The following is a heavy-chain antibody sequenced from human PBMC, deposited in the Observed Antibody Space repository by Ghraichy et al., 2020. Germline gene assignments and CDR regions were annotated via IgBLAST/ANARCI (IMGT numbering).Heavy chain of an antibody. CDR3: ARAMVRGVIIVSDVAFDI. D-gene: IGHD3-10*01. Sequence: SETLSLTCAVSGGSISSGGYSWSWIRQPPGKGLEWIGYIYHSGSTYYNPSLKSRVTISVDRSKNQFSLKLSSVTAADTAVYYCARAMVRGVIIVSDVAFDIWGQGTMVTVSS. CDR1: GGSISSGGYS. V-gene: IGHV4-30-2*01. CDR2: IYHSGST. J-gene: IGHJ3*02.